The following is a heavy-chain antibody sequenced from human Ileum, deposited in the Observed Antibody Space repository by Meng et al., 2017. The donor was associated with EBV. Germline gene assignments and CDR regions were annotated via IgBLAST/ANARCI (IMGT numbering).Heavy chain of an antibody. CDR1: GFSLRTSGVG. D-gene: IGHD6-19*01. CDR3: VYSQSNSGWYPDL. CDR2: IYWDDDR. J-gene: IGHJ5*02. V-gene: IGHV2-5*02. Sequence: QITVKEALPTLVKPTQTLTLTCTFSGFSLRTSGVGVSWIRQSPGKALEWLALIYWDDDRRYNPPLKSRLTITKDTPRNQVVLTLTNMDPMDTATYLCVYSQSNSGWYPDLWGQGALVTVSS.